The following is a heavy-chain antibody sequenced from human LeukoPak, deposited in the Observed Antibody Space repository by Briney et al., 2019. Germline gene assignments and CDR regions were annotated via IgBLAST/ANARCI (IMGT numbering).Heavy chain of an antibody. J-gene: IGHJ5*02. Sequence: PSQTLSLTCTVSGGSISSVGYSWSWVRQPPGKGLEWIGSIYHGGSTIYHSVNTYYNPSLESRVTISVDTSKKHFSLRLTSVTAADTAIYYCARGAGGYRFDPWGLGTLVTVSS. V-gene: IGHV4-30-2*01. CDR3: ARGAGGYRFDP. CDR2: IYHGGSTIYHSVNT. D-gene: IGHD1-1*01. CDR1: GGSISSVGYS.